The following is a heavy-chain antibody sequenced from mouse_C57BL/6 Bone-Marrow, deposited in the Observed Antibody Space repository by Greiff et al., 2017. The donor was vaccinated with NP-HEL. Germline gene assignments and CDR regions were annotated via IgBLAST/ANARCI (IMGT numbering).Heavy chain of an antibody. CDR3: ARIRPITTVGAGYAMDY. D-gene: IGHD1-1*01. CDR1: GFSLSTFGMG. Sequence: QVQLKESGPGILQPSQTLSLTCSFSGFSLSTFGMGVGWIRQPSGKGLEWLAHIWWDDDKYYNPALKSRLTISKDTSKNQVFLKIAKVDTADTATYYCARIRPITTVGAGYAMDYWGQGTSVTVSS. J-gene: IGHJ4*01. V-gene: IGHV8-8*01. CDR2: IWWDDDK.